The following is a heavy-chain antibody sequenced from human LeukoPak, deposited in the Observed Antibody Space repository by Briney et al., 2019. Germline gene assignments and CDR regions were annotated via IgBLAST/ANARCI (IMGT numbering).Heavy chain of an antibody. J-gene: IGHJ4*02. Sequence: PGGSLRLSCAASGFTFSSYGMHWVRQAPGKGLDWVAVIWYDGSNKYYADSVKGRFTISRDNSKNTLYLYMNSLRAEDTAVYYCARRFNILYYFDYWGQGTLVTVSS. CDR2: IWYDGSNK. CDR3: ARRFNILYYFDY. D-gene: IGHD2/OR15-2a*01. CDR1: GFTFSSYG. V-gene: IGHV3-33*01.